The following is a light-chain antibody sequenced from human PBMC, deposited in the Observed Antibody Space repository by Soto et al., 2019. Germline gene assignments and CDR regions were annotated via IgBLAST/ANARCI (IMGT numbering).Light chain of an antibody. V-gene: IGKV3-11*01. Sequence: EIVLTQSPGTLSLSPGERATLSCRASQSVSSYLAWYQQKPGQAPRLLIYDASNRATGIPARFSGGGSGTDFTLTISSLEPEDFAVYYCHQRSNWPPTFGGGTKVDIK. CDR2: DAS. J-gene: IGKJ4*01. CDR3: HQRSNWPPT. CDR1: QSVSSY.